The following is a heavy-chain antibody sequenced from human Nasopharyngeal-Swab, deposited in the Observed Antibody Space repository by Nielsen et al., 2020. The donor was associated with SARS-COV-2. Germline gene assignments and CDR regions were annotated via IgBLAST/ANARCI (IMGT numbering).Heavy chain of an antibody. CDR2: MNPNSGNT. J-gene: IGHJ6*02. Sequence: ASVKVSCKASGYTFTSYDINWVRQATGQGLEWMGWMNPNSGNTGYAQKFQGRVTMTRNTSISTAYMELSSLRSEDTAVYYCAADGYYDFWSGYTMTYYYGMDVWGQGTTVTVSS. CDR3: AADGYYDFWSGYTMTYYYGMDV. CDR1: GYTFTSYD. V-gene: IGHV1-8*01. D-gene: IGHD3-3*01.